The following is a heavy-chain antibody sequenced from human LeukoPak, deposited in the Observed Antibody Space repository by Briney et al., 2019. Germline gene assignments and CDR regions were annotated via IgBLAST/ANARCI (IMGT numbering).Heavy chain of an antibody. CDR3: AKGASYGYGALDY. D-gene: IGHD5-18*01. J-gene: IGHJ4*02. CDR2: ISYDGSNK. Sequence: GGSLRLSCAAYGFTFSSYGMHWVRQAPGKGLEWVAVISYDGSNKYYADSVKGRFTISRDNSKNTLYLQMNSLRAEDTAVYYCAKGASYGYGALDYWGQGALVTVSS. V-gene: IGHV3-30*18. CDR1: GFTFSSYG.